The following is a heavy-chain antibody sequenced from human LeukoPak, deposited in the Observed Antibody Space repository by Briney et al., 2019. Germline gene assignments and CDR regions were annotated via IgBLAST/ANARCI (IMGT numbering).Heavy chain of an antibody. CDR3: TRVQEGRNIVVVNYFDY. Sequence: GGSLRLSCTASGFTFSRYGMHWVRQAPGKGLEWVAVLSFDGNNTYYANSVRGRFTISRDNSKNTLYLQMNSLKTEDTAVYYCTRVQEGRNIVVVNYFDYWGQGTLVTVSS. V-gene: IGHV3-30*03. CDR2: LSFDGNNT. CDR1: GFTFSRYG. D-gene: IGHD2-15*01. J-gene: IGHJ4*02.